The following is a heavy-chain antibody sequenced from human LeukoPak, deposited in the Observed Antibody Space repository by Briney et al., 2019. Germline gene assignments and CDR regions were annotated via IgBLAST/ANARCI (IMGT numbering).Heavy chain of an antibody. CDR3: ARDRLQTYYYGSGSYPDY. D-gene: IGHD3-10*01. CDR2: INAYNGNT. J-gene: IGHJ4*02. Sequence: ASVKVSCKASGYTFTSYGISWVRQAPGQGLEWMGWINAYNGNTNYAQKLHGRVTMTTETSTSTAYMELRSLRSDDTAVYYCARDRLQTYYYGSGSYPDYWGQGTLVTVSS. CDR1: GYTFTSYG. V-gene: IGHV1-18*01.